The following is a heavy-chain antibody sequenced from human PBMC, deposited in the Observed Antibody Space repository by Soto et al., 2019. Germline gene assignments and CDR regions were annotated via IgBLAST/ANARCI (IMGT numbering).Heavy chain of an antibody. CDR3: AKSVLYDSSGYYYPQAYYYGMDV. CDR1: GFTFSSYG. J-gene: IGHJ6*02. Sequence: PGGFLRLSCAASGFTFSSYGRHWVRQAPVKGLEWVAVISYDGSNKYYADSVKGRFTISRDNSKNTLYLQVNSLRAEDTAVYYCAKSVLYDSSGYYYPQAYYYGMDVWGQGTTVTVSS. CDR2: ISYDGSNK. V-gene: IGHV3-30*18. D-gene: IGHD3-22*01.